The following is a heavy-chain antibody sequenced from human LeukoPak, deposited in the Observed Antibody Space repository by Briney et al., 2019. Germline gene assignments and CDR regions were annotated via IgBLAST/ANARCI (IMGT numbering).Heavy chain of an antibody. V-gene: IGHV1-18*01. CDR2: INTDNGNR. CDR1: DYTYG. J-gene: IGHJ4*02. CDR3: ARSIAAAGFFDY. D-gene: IGHD6-13*01. Sequence: EASVKVSCKASDYTYGISWVRQAPGQGLEWMGWINTDNGNRNYAQKLQGRVTMTTDTSTSTAYMELRSLRSDDTAVYYCARSIAAAGFFDYWGQGTLVTVSS.